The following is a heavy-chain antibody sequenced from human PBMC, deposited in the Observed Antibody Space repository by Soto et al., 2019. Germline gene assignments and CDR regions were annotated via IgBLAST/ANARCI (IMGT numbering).Heavy chain of an antibody. V-gene: IGHV1-69*08. CDR3: ARESVEGYDSGGYYARYFQH. D-gene: IGHD3-22*01. Sequence: QVQLVQSGAVVKKPGSSVKVSCKASGGTFSSSTISWVRQAPGQGLEWMGRIIPILGIANYAQKFQGSVTITADKSTSTAYREPGSLRSEDTAVYYCARESVEGYDSGGYYARYFQHWGRGTLVTVSS. CDR1: GGTFSSST. J-gene: IGHJ1*01. CDR2: IIPILGIA.